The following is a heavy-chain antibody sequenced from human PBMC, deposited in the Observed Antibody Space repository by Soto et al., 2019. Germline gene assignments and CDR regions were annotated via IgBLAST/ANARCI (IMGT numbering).Heavy chain of an antibody. CDR1: GYPFTCYV. V-gene: IGHV1-18*04. CDR2: ISVYHGNT. J-gene: IGHJ5*02. Sequence: ASVKVSCKASGYPFTCYVISWVRQAPGQGLEWMGCISVYHGNTDYAHKFQFRVTMTTDTSTTTTYMELISLRSDDTAVYYCATSYDTGFDPWGQGTLVTVSS. CDR3: ATSYDTGFDP. D-gene: IGHD3-9*01.